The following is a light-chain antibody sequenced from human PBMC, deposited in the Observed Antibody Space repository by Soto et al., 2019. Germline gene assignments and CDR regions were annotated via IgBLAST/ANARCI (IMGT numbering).Light chain of an antibody. CDR1: QSVSSSY. V-gene: IGKV3-20*01. Sequence: EIVLTQSPGTLSLSPGERATLSWRASQSVSSSYLAWYQQKPGQAPRLLIYGASSRATGIPDRFSGSGSGTDFSRTISRLEPEDFAVYYCQQYGSSQTFGQGAKVDNK. CDR2: GAS. CDR3: QQYGSSQT. J-gene: IGKJ1*01.